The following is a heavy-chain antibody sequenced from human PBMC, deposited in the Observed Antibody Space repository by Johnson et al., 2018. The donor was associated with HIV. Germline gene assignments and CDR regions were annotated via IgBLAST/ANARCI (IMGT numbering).Heavy chain of an antibody. J-gene: IGHJ3*02. CDR2: INWNGGST. Sequence: VQLVESGGGLVQPGGSLRLSCVASGFTVGTKYMSWIRQAPGKGLEWVSGINWNGGSTGYADSVKGRFPNSRDNAKNSLYLQMNSLRAEDTALYYCARLKWELLDNDAFDIWGQGTMVTVSS. CDR3: ARLKWELLDNDAFDI. V-gene: IGHV3-20*04. D-gene: IGHD1-26*01. CDR1: GFTVGTKY.